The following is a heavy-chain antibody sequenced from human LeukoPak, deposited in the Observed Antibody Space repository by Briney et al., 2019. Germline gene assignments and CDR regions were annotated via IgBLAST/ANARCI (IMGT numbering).Heavy chain of an antibody. Sequence: LETLSLTCTVSGGSINTYFWSWIRQPPGKGLEWIGYIYYSGSTNYNPSLKSRVTISVDTSKNQFSLKLSSVTAADTAVYYCARGVTGGWYGDFQHWGQGTLATVSS. J-gene: IGHJ1*01. V-gene: IGHV4-59*01. CDR3: ARGVTGGWYGDFQH. CDR2: IYYSGST. CDR1: GGSINTYF. D-gene: IGHD6-19*01.